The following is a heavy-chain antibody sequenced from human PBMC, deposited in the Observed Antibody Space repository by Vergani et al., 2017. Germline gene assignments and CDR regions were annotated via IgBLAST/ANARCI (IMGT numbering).Heavy chain of an antibody. Sequence: QLQLQESGPGLVKPSETLSLTCTVSGGSISSSSYYWGWIRQPPGKGLEWIGSIYYSGSTYYNPSLKSRVTISVDTSKNQFSLKLSSVTAADTAVYYCARHPQYYGSGSYSFDYWGQGTLVTVSS. D-gene: IGHD3-10*01. CDR1: GGSISSSSYY. J-gene: IGHJ4*02. V-gene: IGHV4-39*01. CDR2: IYYSGST. CDR3: ARHPQYYGSGSYSFDY.